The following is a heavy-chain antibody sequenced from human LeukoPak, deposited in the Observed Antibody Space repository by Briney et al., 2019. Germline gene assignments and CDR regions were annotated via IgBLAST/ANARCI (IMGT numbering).Heavy chain of an antibody. V-gene: IGHV4-59*12. D-gene: IGHD2-2*01. J-gene: IGHJ6*03. CDR3: ARDHLDIVVVPAATRTDYYYFMDV. CDR2: IYYTGST. CDR1: GGSISSYY. Sequence: SETLSLTCTISGGSISSYYWSWIRQPPGKGLEWIGYIYYTGSTNHNPSLKSRVTISVDTSKNQFSLKLSSVTAADTAVYYCARDHLDIVVVPAATRTDYYYFMDVWGKGTTVTISS.